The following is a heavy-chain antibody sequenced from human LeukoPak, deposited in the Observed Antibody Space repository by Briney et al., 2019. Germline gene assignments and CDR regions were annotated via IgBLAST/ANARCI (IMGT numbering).Heavy chain of an antibody. J-gene: IGHJ5*01. CDR3: AKPISGGLAVTADWFAP. Sequence: GGSLRLSCVASGCTFDDYGMSWVRQPPGKGLEWVSTINANSGTRSYAASVRGRFTISRDNSKNTLCLQLNTLRADDTAVYYCAKPISGGLAVTADWFAPWGQGTLVVVSS. CDR2: INANSGTR. V-gene: IGHV3-23*01. CDR1: GCTFDDYG. D-gene: IGHD6-19*01.